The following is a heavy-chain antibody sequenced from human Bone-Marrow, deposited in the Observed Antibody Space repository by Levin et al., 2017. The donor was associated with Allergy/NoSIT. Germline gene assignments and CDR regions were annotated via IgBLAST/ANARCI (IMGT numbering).Heavy chain of an antibody. CDR1: GYTFTGYY. CDR3: ARGILEEDIVVVPASVWFDP. CDR2: INPNSGGT. Sequence: ASVKVSCKASGYTFTGYYMHWVRQAPGQGLEWMGWINPNSGGTNYAQKFQGRVTMTRDTSISTAYMELSRLRSDDTAVYYCARGILEEDIVVVPASVWFDPWGQGTLVTVSS. J-gene: IGHJ5*02. D-gene: IGHD2-2*01. V-gene: IGHV1-2*02.